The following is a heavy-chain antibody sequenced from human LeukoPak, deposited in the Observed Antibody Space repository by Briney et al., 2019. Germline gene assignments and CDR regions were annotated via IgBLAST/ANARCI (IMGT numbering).Heavy chain of an antibody. CDR1: GFNVTNNF. CDR2: ISSSSSYI. CDR3: ARDQLMPNY. Sequence: GGSLRLSCAASGFNVTNNFMSWVRQAPGKGLEWVSSISSSSSYIYYADSVKGRFTISRDNAKNSLYLQMNSLRAEDTAVYYCARDQLMPNYWGQGTLVTVSS. V-gene: IGHV3-21*01. J-gene: IGHJ4*02. D-gene: IGHD2-2*01.